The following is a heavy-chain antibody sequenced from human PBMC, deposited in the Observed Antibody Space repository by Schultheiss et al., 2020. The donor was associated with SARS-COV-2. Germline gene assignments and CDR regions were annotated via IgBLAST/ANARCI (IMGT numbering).Heavy chain of an antibody. V-gene: IGHV4-31*03. J-gene: IGHJ1*01. D-gene: IGHD1-7*01. CDR1: GGSISSGGYY. Sequence: SETLSLTCTVSGGSISSGGYYWSWIRQHPGKGLEWIGYIYYSGSTYYNPSLKSRVTMSVDTSKNQFSLKLSSVTAADTAVYYCARDGPPAAWNSEYFQYWGQGTLVTVSS. CDR2: IYYSGST. CDR3: ARDGPPAAWNSEYFQY.